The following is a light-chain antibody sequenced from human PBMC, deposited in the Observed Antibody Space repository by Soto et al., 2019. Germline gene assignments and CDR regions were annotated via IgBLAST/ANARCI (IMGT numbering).Light chain of an antibody. CDR1: SSNIGAGFD. CDR2: DNN. J-gene: IGLJ2*01. V-gene: IGLV1-40*01. CDR3: QSYDSTLSGSI. Sequence: QPVLTQPPSVSGAPGQRVTISCTGSSSNIGAGFDVHWYRHLPGTALKLLIYDNNNRPSGVPDRFSGSRSGTSASLAITGLQAEDEAHYYCQSYDSTLSGSIFGGGTKLTVL.